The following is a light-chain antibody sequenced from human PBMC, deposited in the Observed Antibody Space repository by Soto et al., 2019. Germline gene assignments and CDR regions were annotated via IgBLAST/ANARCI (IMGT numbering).Light chain of an antibody. V-gene: IGKV1-27*01. CDR1: QGIRNY. Sequence: DIQVTQSPSSLSASVGDRITITCRASQGIRNYLAWYQQKPGKVPKLLIYDASTLQSWAPSRFSGGGSGTDFTLTINSLQPEDVATYYCQKYDSAPLTFGGGTKVEIK. J-gene: IGKJ4*01. CDR3: QKYDSAPLT. CDR2: DAS.